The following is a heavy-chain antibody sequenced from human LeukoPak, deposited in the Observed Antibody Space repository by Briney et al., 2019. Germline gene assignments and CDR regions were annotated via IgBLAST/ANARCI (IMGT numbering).Heavy chain of an antibody. Sequence: PGGSLRLSCAASGFTFSSYWMSWVRQAPGKGLEWVANIKQDGSEKYYVDSVKGRFTISRDNAKNSLYLQMNSLRAEDTAVYYCARGAATRTVTGPYDYWGQGTLVTVSS. V-gene: IGHV3-7*01. CDR1: GFTFSSYW. J-gene: IGHJ4*02. CDR2: IKQDGSEK. D-gene: IGHD4-17*01. CDR3: ARGAATRTVTGPYDY.